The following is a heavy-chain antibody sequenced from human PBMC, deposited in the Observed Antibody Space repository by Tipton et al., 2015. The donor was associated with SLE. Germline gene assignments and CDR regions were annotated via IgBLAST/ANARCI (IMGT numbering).Heavy chain of an antibody. CDR3: TDHDAFDI. V-gene: IGHV3-23*03. CDR2: IYADGST. J-gene: IGHJ3*02. Sequence: SLRLSCAASGFTFSNYPMTWVRQAPGQGLEWVTVIYADGSTYYAHSVEGRFTVSRDSSKDTLALQMNSLRAEDTAVYYCTDHDAFDIWGQGTSVTVSS. CDR1: GFTFSNYP.